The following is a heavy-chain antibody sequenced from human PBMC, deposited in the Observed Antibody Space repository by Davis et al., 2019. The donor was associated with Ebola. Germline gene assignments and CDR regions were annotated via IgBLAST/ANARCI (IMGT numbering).Heavy chain of an antibody. V-gene: IGHV3-7*03. J-gene: IGHJ4*02. CDR1: GFTFSSHW. CDR2: IRPDGTVK. D-gene: IGHD1-7*01. CDR3: ARLLGTASTYDY. Sequence: GESLKISCSASGFTFSSHWMTWVRQAPGKGLEWVADIRPDGTVKNHVDSVRGRFIISRDNARNSLFLQMDSLRVEDTAVYYCARLLGTASTYDYWSQGTLVTVSS.